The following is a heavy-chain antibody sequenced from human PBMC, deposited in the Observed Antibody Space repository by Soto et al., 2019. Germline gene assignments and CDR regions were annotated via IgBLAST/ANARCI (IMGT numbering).Heavy chain of an antibody. D-gene: IGHD3-22*01. CDR2: IYYSGST. CDR1: GGSISSYY. Sequence: PSETLSLTCTVSGGSISSYYWSWIRQPPGKGLEWIGYIYYSGSTNYNPSLKSRVTISVDTSKNQFSLKLSSVTAADTAVYYCAGGWWLLPYFDDWGQGTLVTVSS. V-gene: IGHV4-59*01. CDR3: AGGWWLLPYFDD. J-gene: IGHJ4*02.